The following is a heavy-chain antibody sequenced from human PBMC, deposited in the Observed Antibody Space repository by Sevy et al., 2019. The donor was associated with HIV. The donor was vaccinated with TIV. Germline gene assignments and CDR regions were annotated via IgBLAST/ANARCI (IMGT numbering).Heavy chain of an antibody. J-gene: IGHJ4*02. D-gene: IGHD2-15*01. Sequence: ASVKVSCKVSGYTLTQLSMHWVRQAPGKGLEWMGSFDPEDGERIYAQKFQGRITMTEDTSTDPAYMDLGSLKSDDTAVYYCATTREYYQGKSGYFDYWGQGALVTVSS. CDR1: GYTLTQLS. V-gene: IGHV1-24*01. CDR3: ATTREYYQGKSGYFDY. CDR2: FDPEDGER.